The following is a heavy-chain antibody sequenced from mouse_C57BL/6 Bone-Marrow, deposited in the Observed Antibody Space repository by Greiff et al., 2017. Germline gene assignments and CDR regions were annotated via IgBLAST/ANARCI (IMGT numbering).Heavy chain of an antibody. Sequence: QVHVKQSGAELARPGASVKLSCKASGYTFTSYGISWVKQRTGKGLEWIGEIYPRSGNTYYNEKFKGKATLTADKSTRTAYMALRSLTAEDSAVYFCAREGDCHWYFDVWGTGTLVTVS. CDR2: IYPRSGNT. J-gene: IGHJ1*03. CDR3: AREGDCHWYFDV. CDR1: GYTFTSYG. V-gene: IGHV1-81*01.